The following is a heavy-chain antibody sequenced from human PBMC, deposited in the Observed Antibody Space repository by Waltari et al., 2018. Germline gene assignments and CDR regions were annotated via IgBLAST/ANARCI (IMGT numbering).Heavy chain of an antibody. CDR3: ARGSGVDY. D-gene: IGHD7-27*01. J-gene: IGHJ4*02. V-gene: IGHV3-23*01. CDR2: IRDGGDII. CDR1: GCTFSTYV. Sequence: EVQLLESGGGLVQPGGSLSLSCAASGCTFSTYVMNWVRPAPGKGLEWVSSIRDGGDIINYADSVKGRFTISRDNSKNTVYLQMKSLRAEDTAVYYCARGSGVDYWGQGTLVTISS.